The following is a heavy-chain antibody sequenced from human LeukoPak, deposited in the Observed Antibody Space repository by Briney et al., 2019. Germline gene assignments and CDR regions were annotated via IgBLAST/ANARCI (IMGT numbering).Heavy chain of an antibody. D-gene: IGHD6-19*01. CDR2: IVVGSGNT. Sequence: SVKVSCKASGYTFTSYGISWVRQAPGQGLEWIGWIVVGSGNTNYAQKFQERVTITRDMSTSTAYMELSSLRSEDTAVYYCAAARESPRYSSGWYGFDPWGQGTLVTVSS. CDR3: AAARESPRYSSGWYGFDP. J-gene: IGHJ5*02. CDR1: GYTFTSYG. V-gene: IGHV1-58*02.